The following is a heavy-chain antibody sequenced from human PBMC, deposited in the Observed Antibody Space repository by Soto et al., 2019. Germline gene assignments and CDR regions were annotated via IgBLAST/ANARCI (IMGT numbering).Heavy chain of an antibody. CDR1: GYTFTSYG. CDR2: ISAYNGNT. CDR3: AFLDLYCSGGSCYPPG. J-gene: IGHJ4*02. Sequence: ASVKVSCKASGYTFTSYGISWVRQAPGQGLEWMGWISAYNGNTNYAQKLQGRVTMTTDTSTGTAYMELRSLRSDDTAVYYCAFLDLYCSGGSCYPPGWGQGTLVTVSS. D-gene: IGHD2-15*01. V-gene: IGHV1-18*01.